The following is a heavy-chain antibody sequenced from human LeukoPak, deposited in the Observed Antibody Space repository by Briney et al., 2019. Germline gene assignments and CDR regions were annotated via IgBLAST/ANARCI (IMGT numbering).Heavy chain of an antibody. J-gene: IGHJ6*03. CDR2: ISAYNGNT. Sequence: EASVTVSCTASGYTFTSYGISWVRQAPGQGLEWMGWISAYNGNTNYAQKLQGRVTMTTDTSTSTAYMELRSLRSDDTAVYYCARRVAGDYYYYYMDVWGKGTTVTVSS. CDR1: GYTFTSYG. CDR3: ARRVAGDYYYYYMDV. V-gene: IGHV1-18*01. D-gene: IGHD6-19*01.